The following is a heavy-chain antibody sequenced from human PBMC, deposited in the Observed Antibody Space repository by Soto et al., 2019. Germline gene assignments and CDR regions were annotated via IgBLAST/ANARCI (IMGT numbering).Heavy chain of an antibody. CDR2: IIPIFGAA. J-gene: IGHJ6*02. V-gene: IGHV1-69*13. Sequence: GASVKVSCKASGGTFSSYAISWVRQAPGQGLEWMGGIIPIFGAANYAQKFQGRVTITADESTSTAYMELSSLRSEDTAVYYCAREYSSSLGYYYGMDVWGQGTTVTVSS. D-gene: IGHD6-13*01. CDR1: GGTFSSYA. CDR3: AREYSSSLGYYYGMDV.